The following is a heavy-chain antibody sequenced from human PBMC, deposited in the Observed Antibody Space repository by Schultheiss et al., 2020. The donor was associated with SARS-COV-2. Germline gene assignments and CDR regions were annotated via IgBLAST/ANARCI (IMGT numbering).Heavy chain of an antibody. CDR1: GFTFDDYA. D-gene: IGHD6-13*01. J-gene: IGHJ5*02. Sequence: GGSLRLSCAASGFTFDDYAMHWVRQAPGKGLEWVSGISWNSGSIGYADSVKGRFTISRDNAKNSVYLQMNSLRVEDTAFYYCAKDSTWTGNNWFDPWGQGTLVTVSS. V-gene: IGHV3-9*01. CDR2: ISWNSGSI. CDR3: AKDSTWTGNNWFDP.